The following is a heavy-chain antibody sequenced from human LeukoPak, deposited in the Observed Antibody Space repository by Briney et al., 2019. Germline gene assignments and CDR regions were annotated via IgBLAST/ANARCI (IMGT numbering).Heavy chain of an antibody. CDR2: INHSGST. CDR3: ARQGLVYSRSDYYYYMDV. J-gene: IGHJ6*03. Sequence: SETLSLTCAVYGGSFSGYYWSWIRQPPGKGLEWIGEINHSGSTNYNPSLKSRVTISVDTSKNQFSLKLSSVTAADTAVYYCARQGLVYSRSDYYYYMDVWGKGTTVTISS. CDR1: GGSFSGYY. V-gene: IGHV4-34*01. D-gene: IGHD6-13*01.